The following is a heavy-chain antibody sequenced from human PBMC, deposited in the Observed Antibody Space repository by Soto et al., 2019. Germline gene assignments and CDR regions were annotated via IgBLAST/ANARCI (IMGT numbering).Heavy chain of an antibody. CDR1: GYTFTNYG. V-gene: IGHV1-18*01. J-gene: IGHJ4*02. CDR2: ISGYNSNT. CDR3: TRGVLGTGRAQSYDSSGSHY. D-gene: IGHD3-22*01. Sequence: QVQLVQSGTEVKKPGASVKVSCKASGYTFTNYGINWVRQAPGQGLEWMGWISGYNSNTNYAQKFQGRVTITTDTSTTTACMEFRCLRPDDTAVYYCTRGVLGTGRAQSYDSSGSHYWGQGTLITVSS.